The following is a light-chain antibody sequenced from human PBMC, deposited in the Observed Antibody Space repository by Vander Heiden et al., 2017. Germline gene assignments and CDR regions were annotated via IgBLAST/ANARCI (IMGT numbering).Light chain of an antibody. V-gene: IGLV3-21*02. J-gene: IGLJ3*02. Sequence: SYVLTQPPSVSVDPGQTASITCGGDNIGSKSVPWYQQKPGQAPVLVVYDDNDRPSGIPERFSGSNSGNTATLTISRVEAGDEADFYCQLWDNNSDRVFGGGTKLTVL. CDR1: NIGSKS. CDR3: QLWDNNSDRV. CDR2: DDN.